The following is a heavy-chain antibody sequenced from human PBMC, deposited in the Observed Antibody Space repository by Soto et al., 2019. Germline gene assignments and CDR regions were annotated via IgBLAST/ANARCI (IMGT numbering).Heavy chain of an antibody. CDR2: INPNSGGT. V-gene: IGHV1-2*02. Sequence: AASVKVSCKASGYTFTGYYMHWVRQAPGQGLEWMGWINPNSGGTNYAQKFQGRVTMTRDTSISTAYMELSRLRSDDTAVYYCARDLLENSSSSGTYGMDVWGQGTTVTVSS. CDR3: ARDLLENSSSSGTYGMDV. J-gene: IGHJ6*02. CDR1: GYTFTGYY. D-gene: IGHD6-6*01.